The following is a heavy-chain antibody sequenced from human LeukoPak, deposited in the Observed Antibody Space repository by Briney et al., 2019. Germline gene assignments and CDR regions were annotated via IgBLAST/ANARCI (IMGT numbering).Heavy chain of an antibody. J-gene: IGHJ6*04. CDR2: INPTSTSI. D-gene: IGHD3-22*01. CDR1: GFTFSDYS. CDR3: ASLGVSSGPDLDV. V-gene: IGHV3-21*01. Sequence: GGSLRLSCAASGFTFSDYSINWVRQAPGKGLEWVSSINPTSTSIYYADAVKGRFTISRDNAKSSLYLQMNSLRAEDTARYYCASLGVSSGPDLDVWGKGTTVTVSS.